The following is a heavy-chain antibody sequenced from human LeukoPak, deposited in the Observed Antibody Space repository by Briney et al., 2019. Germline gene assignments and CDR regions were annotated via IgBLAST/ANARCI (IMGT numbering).Heavy chain of an antibody. CDR3: AKDMRPYSYGGGFDY. J-gene: IGHJ4*02. CDR1: GFTFSSHW. CDR2: ISWDGGST. D-gene: IGHD5-18*01. Sequence: GGSLRLSCADSGFTFSSHWMHWVRQAPGKGLEWVSLISWDGGSTYYADSVKGRFTISRDNSKNSLYLQMNSLRTEDTALYYCAKDMRPYSYGGGFDYWGQGTLVTVSS. V-gene: IGHV3-43*01.